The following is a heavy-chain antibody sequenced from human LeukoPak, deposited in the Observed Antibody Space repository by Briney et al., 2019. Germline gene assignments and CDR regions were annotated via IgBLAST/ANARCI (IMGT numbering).Heavy chain of an antibody. CDR2: MNPNSGNT. D-gene: IGHD1-26*01. J-gene: IGHJ6*02. CDR1: GYTFTSYD. CDR3: AREIVVGATYYYYGMDV. Sequence: ASVTVSCKASGYTFTSYDINWVRQATGQGLEWMGWMNPNSGNTGYAQKFQGRVTMTRNTSISTAYMELSSLRSEDTAVYYCAREIVVGATYYYYGMDVWGQGTTVTVSS. V-gene: IGHV1-8*01.